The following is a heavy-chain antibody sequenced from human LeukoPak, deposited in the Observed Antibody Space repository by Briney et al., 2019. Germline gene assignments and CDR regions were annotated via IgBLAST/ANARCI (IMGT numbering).Heavy chain of an antibody. J-gene: IGHJ4*02. CDR1: GGSISSGDYY. Sequence: SQTLSLTCTVSGGSISSGDYYWSWIRQPPGKGLEWIGYIYYSGSTYYNPSLKSRVTISVDTSKNQFSLKLSSVTAADTAVYYCARFTDRTNGVCYAPYYFDYWGQGTLVTVSS. CDR2: IYYSGST. CDR3: ARFTDRTNGVCYAPYYFDY. D-gene: IGHD2-8*01. V-gene: IGHV4-30-4*01.